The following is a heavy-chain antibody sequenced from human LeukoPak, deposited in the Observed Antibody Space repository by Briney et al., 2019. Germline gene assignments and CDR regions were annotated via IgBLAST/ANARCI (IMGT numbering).Heavy chain of an antibody. V-gene: IGHV4-39*07. CDR3: ARLRRRGGAFDI. D-gene: IGHD2-15*01. Sequence: SETLSLTCSVSGGSIISSNKFWGWVRQPPGKGLGGVGHIYYSGSTAYYNPSLNSRVTILVDTSKNNFSLRLRSVTAADTAVYYCARLRRRGGAFDIWGQGTMVTVSS. CDR2: IYYSGST. CDR1: GGSIISSNKF. J-gene: IGHJ3*02.